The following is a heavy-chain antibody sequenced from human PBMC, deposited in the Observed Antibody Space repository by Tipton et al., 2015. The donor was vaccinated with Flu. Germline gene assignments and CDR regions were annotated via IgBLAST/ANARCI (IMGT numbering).Heavy chain of an antibody. D-gene: IGHD4-11*01. J-gene: IGHJ5*02. CDR1: GDSVSNSDYY. V-gene: IGHV4-31*03. CDR3: ARRDYSNYVSDPKNWVGP. CDR2: IDFSGST. Sequence: TLSLTCTVSGDSVSNSDYYWNWIRQEPGKGLEWIGHIDFSGSTHYNPSLKSRLTILIDTSKNQFSLRLNGVTGADTAVYYCARRDYSNYVSDPKNWVGPWGQGTLDTVSS.